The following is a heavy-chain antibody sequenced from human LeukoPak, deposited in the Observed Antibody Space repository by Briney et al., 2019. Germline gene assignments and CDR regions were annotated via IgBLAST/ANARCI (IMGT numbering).Heavy chain of an antibody. CDR1: GFTFSSYW. Sequence: GGSLRLSCAASGFTFSSYWMSWVRQAPGKGLVWVSRINSDGSSTSYADSVKGRFTISRDNAKNTLYLQMNSLRAEDTAVYYCARAGPTGGMDVWGQGTTVTVSS. CDR2: INSDGSST. CDR3: ARAGPTGGMDV. J-gene: IGHJ6*02. D-gene: IGHD1-14*01. V-gene: IGHV3-74*01.